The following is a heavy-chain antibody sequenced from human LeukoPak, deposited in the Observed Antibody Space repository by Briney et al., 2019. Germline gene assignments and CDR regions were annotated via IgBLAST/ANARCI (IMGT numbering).Heavy chain of an antibody. V-gene: IGHV3-48*01. Sequence: GGSLRLSCAASGFTFSSYSMNWVRQAPGKGLEWASYISSSSSTIYYADSVKGRFTISRDNAKNSLYLQMNSLRAEDTAVYYCARYHFYSNPRVNWGQGTLVTVSS. CDR1: GFTFSSYS. CDR2: ISSSSSTI. J-gene: IGHJ4*02. D-gene: IGHD4-11*01. CDR3: ARYHFYSNPRVN.